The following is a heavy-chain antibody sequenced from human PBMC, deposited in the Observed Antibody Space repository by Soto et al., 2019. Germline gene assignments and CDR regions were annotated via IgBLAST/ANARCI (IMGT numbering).Heavy chain of an antibody. D-gene: IGHD6-13*01. CDR3: ARGGRQQLLVRQYFQH. Sequence: SETLSLTCGVYGGSFSNYYWSWIRLPPGKGLEWIGEINHSGSTNYNPSLKSRVTISVDTSKNQFSLNLSSVTAADTAVYYCARGGRQQLLVRQYFQHWGQGTLVTVSS. CDR1: GGSFSNYY. J-gene: IGHJ1*01. CDR2: INHSGST. V-gene: IGHV4-34*01.